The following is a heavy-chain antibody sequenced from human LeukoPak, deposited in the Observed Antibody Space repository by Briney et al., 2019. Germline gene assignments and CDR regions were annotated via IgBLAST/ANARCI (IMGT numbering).Heavy chain of an antibody. CDR3: AQGSYHFDY. J-gene: IGHJ4*02. D-gene: IGHD2-15*01. CDR2: IYNSGTT. Sequence: PSETLSLTCTVSDGSISSSYWSWVRQPPGKGLEWIGYIYNSGTTKYNPSLKSRVTISGDTSKNQFSLKLSSVTAADTAVYYCAQGSYHFDYWGQGTLVTVSS. V-gene: IGHV4-59*01. CDR1: DGSISSSY.